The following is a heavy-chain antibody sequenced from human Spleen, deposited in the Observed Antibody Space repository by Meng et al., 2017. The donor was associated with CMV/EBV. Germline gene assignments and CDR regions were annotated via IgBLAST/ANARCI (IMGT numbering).Heavy chain of an antibody. CDR1: GFTFSDYY. J-gene: IGHJ4*02. Sequence: GESLKISCAASGFTFSDYYMSWIRQAPGKGLEWISYVSSSGSTIYYADSVKGRFTISRDNAKNSLYLQMNSLRAEDTAVYYCARAEGYCSSTSCYDLYYFDYWGRGTLVTVSS. D-gene: IGHD2-2*01. CDR2: VSSSGSTI. CDR3: ARAEGYCSSTSCYDLYYFDY. V-gene: IGHV3-11*01.